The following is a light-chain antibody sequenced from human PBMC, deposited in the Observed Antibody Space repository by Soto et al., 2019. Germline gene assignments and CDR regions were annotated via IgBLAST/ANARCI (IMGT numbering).Light chain of an antibody. V-gene: IGLV2-14*03. CDR2: DVS. CDR3: SSYTTSGTLV. Sequence: QSSLTQPASVSGSPGQSIIISCTGTSSDVGSYNYVSWYQHHPGKAPKFMIYDVSNRPSGVSNRFSGSKSGNTASLTISGLQAEDEADYYCSSYTTSGTLVFGSGTKLTVL. J-gene: IGLJ1*01. CDR1: SSDVGSYNY.